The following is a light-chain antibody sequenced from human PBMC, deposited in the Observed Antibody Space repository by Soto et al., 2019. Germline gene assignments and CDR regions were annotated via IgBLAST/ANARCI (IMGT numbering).Light chain of an antibody. CDR1: QSVSSSY. J-gene: IGKJ1*01. Sequence: EIVLTQSPGTLSLSPGERATLSCRASQSVSSSYLAWYQQKPGQAPRLLIYGASNRASGIPDRFSGSGSGTDITLTISRLEPEDFAVYYCHQYDKLPRTFGQGTKVVIK. V-gene: IGKV3-20*01. CDR3: HQYDKLPRT. CDR2: GAS.